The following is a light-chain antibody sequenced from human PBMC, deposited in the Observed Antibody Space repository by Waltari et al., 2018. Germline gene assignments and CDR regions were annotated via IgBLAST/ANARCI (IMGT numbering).Light chain of an antibody. J-gene: IGKJ2*01. CDR2: AAS. Sequence: DILMTQSPSSVSASVGDRVTITCRASQDVRSWLAWYQQKPGKAPNLLIYAASSLQSGVPSRFSGSGSGTHFTLTIRSLQPEDFATYYCQQGEASPYTFGQGTKLEIK. CDR3: QQGEASPYT. CDR1: QDVRSW. V-gene: IGKV1-12*01.